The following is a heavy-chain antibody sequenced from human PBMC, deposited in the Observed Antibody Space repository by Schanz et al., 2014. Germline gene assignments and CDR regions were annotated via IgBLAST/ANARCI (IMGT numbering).Heavy chain of an antibody. J-gene: IGHJ4*02. CDR1: GYTFTTYY. D-gene: IGHD6-13*01. Sequence: QVQLIQSGAEVKKPGASMKVSCKASGYTFTTYYMLWVRQAPGQGLEWMGRIIPILGIANYAQKFQGRVTITADKSTFTAYMDVSSLRSEDTAVYYCASSGAGYSSSWDFDYWGQGTLVTVSS. CDR3: ASSGAGYSSSWDFDY. CDR2: IIPILGIA. V-gene: IGHV1-69*09.